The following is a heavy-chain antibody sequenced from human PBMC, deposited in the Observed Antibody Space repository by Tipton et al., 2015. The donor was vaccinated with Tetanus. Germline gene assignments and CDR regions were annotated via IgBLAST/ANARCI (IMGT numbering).Heavy chain of an antibody. D-gene: IGHD2-2*01. CDR2: VYYNGYT. CDR3: AREVPAAGHFDS. J-gene: IGHJ4*02. Sequence: TLSLTCTVSGGSISGSYWNWIRQPPGKGLEWIGYVYYNGYTHYNPALKSRVTISVDTSKNQFPLKLSSVTAADTAIYYCAREVPAAGHFDSWGQGTLVTVSS. CDR1: GGSISGSY. V-gene: IGHV4-59*01.